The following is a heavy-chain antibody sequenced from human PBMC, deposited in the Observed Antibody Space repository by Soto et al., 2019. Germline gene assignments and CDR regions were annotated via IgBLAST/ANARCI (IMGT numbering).Heavy chain of an antibody. D-gene: IGHD2-15*01. CDR1: GGSISSGGYY. Sequence: SETLSLTCTVSGGSISSGGYYWSWIRQHPGKGLEWIGYIYYSGSTYYNPSLKSRVTISVDTSKNQFSLKLSSVTAADTAVYYCARVPDYSHYYYYYGMDVWGQGTTVTVSS. CDR2: IYYSGST. V-gene: IGHV4-31*03. CDR3: ARVPDYSHYYYYYGMDV. J-gene: IGHJ6*02.